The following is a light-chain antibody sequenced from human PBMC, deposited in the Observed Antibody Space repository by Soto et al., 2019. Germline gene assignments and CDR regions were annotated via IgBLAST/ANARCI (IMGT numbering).Light chain of an antibody. Sequence: EVVMRQSPATLSVSPGEGATLSCRASQGIGDTLAWYQHKPGQTPRLLIHDASSRATGISDRFTGSGSGTDFTLTITTLEPEDFAVYYCQQYGSSPRTFGLGTKVDIK. CDR3: QQYGSSPRT. J-gene: IGKJ1*01. CDR1: QGIGDT. CDR2: DAS. V-gene: IGKV3-20*01.